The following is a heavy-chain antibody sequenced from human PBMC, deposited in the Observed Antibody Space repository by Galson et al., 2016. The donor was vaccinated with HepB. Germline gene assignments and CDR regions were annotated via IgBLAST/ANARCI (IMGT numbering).Heavy chain of an antibody. CDR2: IDQDGRGE. V-gene: IGHV3-7*01. CDR1: GFTFSGYF. J-gene: IGHJ3*01. CDR3: ARGNREPGASDV. Sequence: SLRLSCAASGFTFSGYFMMWVRQAPGKRLEWVANIDQDGRGEYYVDSVKGRFTISRDNAKNSLFLQMNNVRAEDTALYYCARGNREPGASDVWGQGTMVTVSS. D-gene: IGHD5-24*01.